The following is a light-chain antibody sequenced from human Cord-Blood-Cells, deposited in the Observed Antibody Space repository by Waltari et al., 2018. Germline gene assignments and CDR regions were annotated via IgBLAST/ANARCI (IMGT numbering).Light chain of an antibody. J-gene: IGLJ3*02. V-gene: IGLV3-21*03. CDR2: DGS. CDR1: NIGSKS. CDR3: QVWDSSSDREV. Sequence: SYVLTQPPSVSVAPGKTARITCGGNNIGSKSVHWYQQKPGQAPVLFVYDGSDRPSGLPERVSGSNSGTAATLTISRVEAGDEADYYCQVWDSSSDREVFGGGTKLTVL.